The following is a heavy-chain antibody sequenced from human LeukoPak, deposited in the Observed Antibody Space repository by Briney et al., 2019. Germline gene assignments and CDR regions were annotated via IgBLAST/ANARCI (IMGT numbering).Heavy chain of an antibody. CDR3: ARYDFSYMDV. V-gene: IGHV4-59*01. D-gene: IGHD3-3*01. J-gene: IGHJ6*03. CDR2: IYYSGNT. CDR1: GGSISSYY. Sequence: SETLSLTCTVSGGSISSYYWSWIRQPPGKGLEWIGHIYYSGNTNYNPSLRSRVTISVDMSKNQFSLKLSSVTAADTAAYYCARYDFSYMDVWGNGTTVTVSS.